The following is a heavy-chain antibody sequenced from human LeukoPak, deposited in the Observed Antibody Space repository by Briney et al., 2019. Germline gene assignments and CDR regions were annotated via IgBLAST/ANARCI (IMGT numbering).Heavy chain of an antibody. Sequence: GASVKVSCKASGYAFTSYGISWVRQAPGQGLEWMGWISAYNGNTNYAQKLQGRVTMTTDTSTSTAYMELRSLRSDDTAVYYCARDHDRIAVAAIPGGYWGQGTLVTVSS. J-gene: IGHJ4*02. D-gene: IGHD6-19*01. CDR1: GYAFTSYG. CDR3: ARDHDRIAVAAIPGGY. V-gene: IGHV1-18*01. CDR2: ISAYNGNT.